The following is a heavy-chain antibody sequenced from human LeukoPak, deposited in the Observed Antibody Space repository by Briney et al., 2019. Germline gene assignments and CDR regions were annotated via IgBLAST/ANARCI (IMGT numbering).Heavy chain of an antibody. Sequence: ASVKVSCKASGYTFTSCDINWVRQATGQGLEWMGWMNPNSGNTGYAQKFQGRVTMTRNTSISTAYMELSSLRSEDTAVYYCARQYGYCSGGSCPIWGQGTLVTVSS. CDR1: GYTFTSCD. V-gene: IGHV1-8*01. CDR3: ARQYGYCSGGSCPI. D-gene: IGHD2-15*01. J-gene: IGHJ4*02. CDR2: MNPNSGNT.